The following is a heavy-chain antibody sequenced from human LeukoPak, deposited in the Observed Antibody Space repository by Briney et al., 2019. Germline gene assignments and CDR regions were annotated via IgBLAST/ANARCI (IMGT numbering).Heavy chain of an antibody. CDR3: AKDSRRGYSYGPAPFDY. V-gene: IGHV3-9*01. CDR2: ISWNSGNI. J-gene: IGHJ4*02. D-gene: IGHD5-18*01. CDR1: GFTFDDYA. Sequence: GGSLRLSCAASGFTFDDYAMHWVRQAPGKGLGWVSGISWNSGNIGYADSVKGRFTISRDNANNSLYLQMNSLRVEDTALYYCAKDSRRGYSYGPAPFDYWGQGTLVTVSS.